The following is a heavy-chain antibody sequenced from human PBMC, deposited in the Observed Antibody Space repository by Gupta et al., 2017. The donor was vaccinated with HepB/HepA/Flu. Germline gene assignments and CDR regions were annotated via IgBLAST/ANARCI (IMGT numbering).Heavy chain of an antibody. Sequence: QVQLQQWGAGLLKPSETLSLTCAVYGGSFSGYYWSWIRQPPGKGLEWIGEINHSGSTNYNPSLKSRVTISVDTSKNQFSLKLSSVTAADTAVYYCARAATYDSSGYGSGTDYWGQGTLVTVSS. CDR1: GGSFSGYY. CDR2: INHSGST. V-gene: IGHV4-34*01. CDR3: ARAATYDSSGYGSGTDY. J-gene: IGHJ4*02. D-gene: IGHD3-22*01.